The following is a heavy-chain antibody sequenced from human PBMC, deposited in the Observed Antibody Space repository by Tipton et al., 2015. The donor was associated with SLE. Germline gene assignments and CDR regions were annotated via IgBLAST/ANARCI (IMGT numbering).Heavy chain of an antibody. CDR1: GGSISSSSYY. Sequence: TLSLTCTVSGGSISSSSYYWGWIRQPPGKGLGWIGGIYYSGSTYYNPSLQSRVTISVDTSKNQFSLKLSSVTAADTAVYYCARGGIVGATWVAFDIWGQGTMVTVSS. V-gene: IGHV4-39*07. D-gene: IGHD1-26*01. CDR2: IYYSGST. CDR3: ARGGIVGATWVAFDI. J-gene: IGHJ3*02.